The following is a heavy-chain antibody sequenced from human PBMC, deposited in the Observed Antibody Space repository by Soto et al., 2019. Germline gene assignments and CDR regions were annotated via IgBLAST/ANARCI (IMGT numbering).Heavy chain of an antibody. J-gene: IGHJ4*02. V-gene: IGHV4-34*01. CDR2: INHSGST. CDR1: GGSFSGYY. D-gene: IGHD6-19*01. CDR3: ARESAVAGIDY. Sequence: QVQLQQWGAGLLKPSETLSLTCAVYGGSFSGYYWSWIRQPPGKGLEWIGEINHSGSTNYNPSLNRRVTISVDTSKNPFSLKLSSVTAAETAVYYWARESAVAGIDYWGQGTLVTVSS.